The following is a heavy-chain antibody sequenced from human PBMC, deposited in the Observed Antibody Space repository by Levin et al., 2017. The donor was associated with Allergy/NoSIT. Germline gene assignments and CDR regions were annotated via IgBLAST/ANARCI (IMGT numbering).Heavy chain of an antibody. J-gene: IGHJ6*02. D-gene: IGHD3-10*01. V-gene: IGHV3-33*01. CDR2: IWYDGSNK. CDR3: ARGPVGLWFGDPRPYGMDV. CDR1: GFTFSSYG. Sequence: GGSLRLSCAASGFTFSSYGMHWVRQAPGKGLEWVAVIWYDGSNKYYADSVKGRFTISRDNSKNTLYLQMNSLRAEDTAVYYCARGPVGLWFGDPRPYGMDVWGQGTTVTVSS.